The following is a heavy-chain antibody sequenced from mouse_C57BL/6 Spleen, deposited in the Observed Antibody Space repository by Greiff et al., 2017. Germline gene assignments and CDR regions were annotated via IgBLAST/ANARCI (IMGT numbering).Heavy chain of an antibody. CDR2: IWGVGST. CDR3: ASGLGRAMDY. V-gene: IGHV2-6*01. D-gene: IGHD4-1*01. CDR1: GFSLTSYG. J-gene: IGHJ4*01. Sequence: VKLQESGPGLVAPSQSLSITCTVSGFSLTSYGVDWVRQSPGKGLEWLGVIWGVGSTNYNSALKSRLSISKDNSKSQVFLKMNSLQTDDTAMYXCASGLGRAMDYWGQGTSVTVSS.